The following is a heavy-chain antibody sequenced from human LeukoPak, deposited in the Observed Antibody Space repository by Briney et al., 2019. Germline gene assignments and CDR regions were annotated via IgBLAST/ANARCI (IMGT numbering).Heavy chain of an antibody. Sequence: SETLSLTCALYGGSFSGYYWSWIRQPPGKGLEWIGEINHSGSTNYNPSLKSRVTISVDTSKNQFSLKLSSVTAADTAVYYCARRGYCSSISRRTWGVWGQGTTVTVSS. V-gene: IGHV4-34*01. D-gene: IGHD2-2*01. CDR1: GGSFSGYY. CDR2: INHSGST. J-gene: IGHJ6*02. CDR3: ARRGYCSSISRRTWGV.